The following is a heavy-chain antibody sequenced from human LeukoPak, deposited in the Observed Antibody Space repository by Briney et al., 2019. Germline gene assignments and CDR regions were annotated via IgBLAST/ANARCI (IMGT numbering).Heavy chain of an antibody. CDR1: GGTFSSYA. Sequence: GASVKVSCKASGGTFSSYAISWGRQAPGQGLEWMGGIIPIFGTANSAQKFQGRVTITTDESTSTAYMELSSLRSEDTAVYYCARDRGCSSTSCYWRGNWFDPWGQGTLVTVSS. CDR2: IIPIFGTA. J-gene: IGHJ5*02. D-gene: IGHD2-2*01. CDR3: ARDRGCSSTSCYWRGNWFDP. V-gene: IGHV1-69*05.